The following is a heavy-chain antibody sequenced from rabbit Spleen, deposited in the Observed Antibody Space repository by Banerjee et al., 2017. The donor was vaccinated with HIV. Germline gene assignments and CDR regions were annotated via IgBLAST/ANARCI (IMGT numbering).Heavy chain of an antibody. D-gene: IGHD1-1*01. CDR1: GVSFTNNNY. CDR3: ARNYVNVFDP. CDR2: IDTSDGDT. J-gene: IGHJ2*01. Sequence: QSLEESGGDLVKPGASLTLTCTASGVSFTNNNYMCWVRQAPGKGLEWIACIDTSDGDTDYANWPKGRFTISKASSTTVTLQMTSLTAADTATYFCARNYVNVFDPWGPGTLVTVS. V-gene: IGHV1S40*01.